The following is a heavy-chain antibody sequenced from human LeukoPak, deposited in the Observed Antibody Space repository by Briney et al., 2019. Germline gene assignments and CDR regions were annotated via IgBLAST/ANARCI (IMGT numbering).Heavy chain of an antibody. D-gene: IGHD6-19*01. CDR3: ARDFGGIAVADFFDY. V-gene: IGHV3-21*01. CDR2: ISSSSSYI. Sequence: GGSLRLSCAASGFTFSSYWMSWVRQAPGTGLEWVSSISSSSSYIYYADSVKGRFTISRDNAKNSLYLQMNSLRAEDTAVYYCARDFGGIAVADFFDYWGQGTLVTVSS. CDR1: GFTFSSYW. J-gene: IGHJ4*02.